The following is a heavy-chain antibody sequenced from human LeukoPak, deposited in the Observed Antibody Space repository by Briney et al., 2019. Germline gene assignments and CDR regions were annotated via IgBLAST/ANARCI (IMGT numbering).Heavy chain of an antibody. CDR2: NYWNDDK. Sequence: SGPTLANPTQTLTLTCTFSGFSLSTTGVGVAWIRQSPGKALEWLAVNYWNDDKSYSPSLKSRLTITKDTSKNQVVLIMTNMDPVDTGTYYCAHKGRGSGSYNMWGQGTLVTVSS. CDR1: GFSLSTTGVG. D-gene: IGHD3-10*01. V-gene: IGHV2-5*01. J-gene: IGHJ4*02. CDR3: AHKGRGSGSYNM.